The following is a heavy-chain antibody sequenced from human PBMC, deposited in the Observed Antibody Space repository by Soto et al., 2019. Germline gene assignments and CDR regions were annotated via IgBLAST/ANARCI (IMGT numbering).Heavy chain of an antibody. CDR1: GGSISSGTYY. J-gene: IGHJ4*02. CDR2: IYYSGGT. Sequence: QLQLQESGPGLVKPSETLSLTCTVSGGSISSGTYYWGWIRQPPGKGLEWIGHIYYSGGTYYNPSPQGGVTISVDTSRHQFSLTLSSVTAADTAVYDGACIMGAIHFDYWGQGTLVTVSS. D-gene: IGHD1-26*01. V-gene: IGHV4-39*01. CDR3: ACIMGAIHFDY.